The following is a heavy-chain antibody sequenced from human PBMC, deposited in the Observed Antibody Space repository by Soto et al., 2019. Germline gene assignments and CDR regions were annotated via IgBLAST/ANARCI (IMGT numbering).Heavy chain of an antibody. Sequence: SETLSLTCTFSGDSISSSTSYWGWIRQPPGKGLEWIGSIYYSGSTYYNPSLKSRVTMSVDTSKNQFSLKLSSVTAADTALYYCARNVSDYYSMDVWGKGTTVNVSS. CDR2: IYYSGST. CDR3: ARNVSDYYSMDV. V-gene: IGHV4-39*01. CDR1: GDSISSSTSY. J-gene: IGHJ6*03.